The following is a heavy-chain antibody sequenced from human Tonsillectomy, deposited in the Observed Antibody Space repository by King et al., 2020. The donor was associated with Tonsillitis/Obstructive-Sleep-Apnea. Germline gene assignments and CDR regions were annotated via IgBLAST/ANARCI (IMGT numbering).Heavy chain of an antibody. CDR1: GYSFTDYY. Sequence: QLVQSGAEVKTPGASVKVSCKASGYSFTDYYIHWVRQGPGQRLEWLGWSDARHGNRGDSGGFQGRVTIIRDTVASTVYMDLSSLRSEDTAVYYCALMKQTLSRRLWGQGTLVTVSS. CDR3: ALMKQTLSRRL. J-gene: IGHJ4*02. D-gene: IGHD1/OR15-1a*01. V-gene: IGHV1-3*02. CDR2: SDARHGNR.